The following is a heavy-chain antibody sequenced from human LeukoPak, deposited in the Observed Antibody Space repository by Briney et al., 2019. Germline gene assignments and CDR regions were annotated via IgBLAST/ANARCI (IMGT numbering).Heavy chain of an antibody. Sequence: ASVKVSCKASGYTFTGYYMHWVRQAPGQGLEWMGIINPNAGTTSYAQKFQGRVTVTRDTSTSTVYMELSSLRSEDTAVYYCARVINRPRGVRGVITYWGQGTLVTVSS. V-gene: IGHV1-46*01. J-gene: IGHJ4*02. CDR3: ARVINRPRGVRGVITY. D-gene: IGHD3-10*01. CDR2: INPNAGTT. CDR1: GYTFTGYY.